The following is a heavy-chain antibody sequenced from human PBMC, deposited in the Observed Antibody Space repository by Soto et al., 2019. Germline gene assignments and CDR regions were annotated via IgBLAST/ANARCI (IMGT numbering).Heavy chain of an antibody. CDR1: GGSISGHY. CDR2: IFYSGST. CDR3: ARHRGPRVRGVISNWFDP. Sequence: SETLSLTCTVSGGSISGHYWIWIRQPPGEGMEWIGYIFYSGSTYYNPSLKSRVTISVDTSKNQFSLKLSSVPAADTAVYYRARHRGPRVRGVISNWFDPWGQGTLVTVSS. J-gene: IGHJ5*02. V-gene: IGHV4-59*08. D-gene: IGHD3-10*01.